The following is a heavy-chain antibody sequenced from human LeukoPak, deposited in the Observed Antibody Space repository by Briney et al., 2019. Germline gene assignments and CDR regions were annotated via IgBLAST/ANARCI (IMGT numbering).Heavy chain of an antibody. V-gene: IGHV4-59*01. CDR1: GGSISTYY. CDR2: IYDSGSP. CDR3: ARDGYSSGWYDY. D-gene: IGHD6-19*01. J-gene: IGHJ4*02. Sequence: ASETLSLTCTVSGGSISTYYWVWIRQPPGKGLEWIGHIYDSGSPTYKSSLKSRVTISVDTSKSQFSLRLTSVTAADTAVYYCARDGYSSGWYDYWGQGTLVTVSS.